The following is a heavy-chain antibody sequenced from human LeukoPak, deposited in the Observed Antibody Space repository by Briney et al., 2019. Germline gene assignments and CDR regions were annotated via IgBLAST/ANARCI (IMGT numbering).Heavy chain of an antibody. CDR3: ARHLWFGELLSTFDP. D-gene: IGHD3-10*01. Sequence: SETLSLTCTVSGGSISSSSYYWGWIRQPPGKGLEWIGSIYYSGSTYYNPSLKSRVTISVDTSKNQFSLKLSSVTAADTAVYYCARHLWFGELLSTFDPWGREPWSPSPQ. V-gene: IGHV4-39*01. J-gene: IGHJ5*02. CDR1: GGSISSSSYY. CDR2: IYYSGST.